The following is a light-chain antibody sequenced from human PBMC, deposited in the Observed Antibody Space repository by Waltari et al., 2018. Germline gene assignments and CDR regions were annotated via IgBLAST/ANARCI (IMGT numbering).Light chain of an antibody. Sequence: DIQMTQSPSTLSASVGDRVTITCRASQSITSWLACHQQKPGKAPKLLIYKASSLESGVPSRFSGSGSGTEFTLTISSLQPDDFATYYCQQYDGYSTFGQGTKLEIK. J-gene: IGKJ2*01. CDR1: QSITSW. CDR3: QQYDGYST. V-gene: IGKV1-5*03. CDR2: KAS.